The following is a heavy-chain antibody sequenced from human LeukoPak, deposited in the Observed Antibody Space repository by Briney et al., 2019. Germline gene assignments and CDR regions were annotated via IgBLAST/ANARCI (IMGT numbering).Heavy chain of an antibody. CDR1: GDSVSGISFY. CDR3: ARYYDSSGYRSTPHFDS. D-gene: IGHD3-22*01. CDR2: IQYSGST. J-gene: IGHJ4*02. Sequence: SSETLSLTCTVSGDSVSGISFYWSWIRQPPGKGLQYIGYIQYSGSTNYNPSLKSRVTISVDTSKNQFSLKLSSVTAADTAVYYCARYYDSSGYRSTPHFDSWGQGTLVTVSS. V-gene: IGHV4-61*01.